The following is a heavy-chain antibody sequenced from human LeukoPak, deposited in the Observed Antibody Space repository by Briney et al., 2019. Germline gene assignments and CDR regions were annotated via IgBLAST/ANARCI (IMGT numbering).Heavy chain of an antibody. Sequence: PGESLKISCKGSGYSFTNYWIAWVRQMPGKGLEWMGIIYPDDSDTRYSPSFQGQVTISADKSINTAYLKWSSLKASDTAMYYCARYYGGKRSYMDVWGKGTTVTVSS. CDR3: ARYYGGKRSYMDV. CDR1: GYSFTNYW. V-gene: IGHV5-51*01. J-gene: IGHJ6*03. CDR2: IYPDDSDT. D-gene: IGHD4-23*01.